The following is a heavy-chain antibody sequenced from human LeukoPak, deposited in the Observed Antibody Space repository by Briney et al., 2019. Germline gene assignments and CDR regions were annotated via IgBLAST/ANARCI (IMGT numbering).Heavy chain of an antibody. V-gene: IGHV4-61*02. CDR2: IYTSGST. CDR3: ARIVGATHLDY. CDR1: GGSISSGSYY. J-gene: IGHJ4*02. D-gene: IGHD1-26*01. Sequence: SETLSLTCTVSGGSISSGSYYWSWIRQPAGTGLEWIGRIYTSGSTNYSPSLKSRVTISVDTSKNQFSLKLSSVTAADTAVYYCARIVGATHLDYWGQGTLVTVSS.